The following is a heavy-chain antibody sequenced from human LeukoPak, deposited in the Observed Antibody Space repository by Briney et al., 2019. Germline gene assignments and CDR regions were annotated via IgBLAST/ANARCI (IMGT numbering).Heavy chain of an antibody. J-gene: IGHJ3*02. CDR3: ARDLAAAGTAGGLAFDI. D-gene: IGHD6-13*01. CDR1: GGSISSYY. V-gene: IGHV4-59*01. Sequence: PSETLSLTCTVSGGSISSYYWSWIRQPPGKGLEWIGYIYYSGSTNYNPSLKSRVTISVDTSKNQFSLKLSSVTAADTAVYYCARDLAAAGTAGGLAFDIWGQGTMVTVSS. CDR2: IYYSGST.